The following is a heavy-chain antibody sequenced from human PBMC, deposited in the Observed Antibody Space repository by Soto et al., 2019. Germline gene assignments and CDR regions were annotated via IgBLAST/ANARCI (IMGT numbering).Heavy chain of an antibody. CDR3: ARDPRGGYCSSTSCDAFDI. D-gene: IGHD2-2*01. Sequence: ASVKVSCKASGYTFTSYGISWVRQAPGQGLEWMGWISAYNGNTNYAQKLQGRATMTTDTSTSTAYMELRSLRSDDTAVYYGARDPRGGYCSSTSCDAFDIWGQGTMVTVSS. J-gene: IGHJ3*02. CDR2: ISAYNGNT. V-gene: IGHV1-18*01. CDR1: GYTFTSYG.